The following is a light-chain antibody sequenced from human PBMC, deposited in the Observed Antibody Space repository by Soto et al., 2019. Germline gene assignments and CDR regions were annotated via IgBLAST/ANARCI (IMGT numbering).Light chain of an antibody. Sequence: QSALTQPASVSGSPGQSITISCTGTSSDVGGYNYVSWYQQHPGKAPKLMIYDVSNRPSGVSNRFSGSKSGNTASLTISGLQAEDESDYYCSSYTSRSTNPYVFGTGTKVTVL. V-gene: IGLV2-14*01. CDR3: SSYTSRSTNPYV. CDR2: DVS. J-gene: IGLJ1*01. CDR1: SSDVGGYNY.